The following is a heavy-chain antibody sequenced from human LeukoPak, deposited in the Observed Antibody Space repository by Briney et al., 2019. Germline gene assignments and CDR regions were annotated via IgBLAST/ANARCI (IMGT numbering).Heavy chain of an antibody. V-gene: IGHV3-11*03. CDR2: FSCTTSYT. CDR3: ARSSYTSGSPYFDY. D-gene: IGHD3-10*01. Sequence: GVSLRLSRAASGFTFSDYYMSWIRQAPGKGLEWLSYFSCTTSYTDYADSVKGRFTISRDNAKNSLYLQMNSLRAEDTAVYYCARSSYTSGSPYFDYWGQGTQVTV. J-gene: IGHJ4*02. CDR1: GFTFSDYY.